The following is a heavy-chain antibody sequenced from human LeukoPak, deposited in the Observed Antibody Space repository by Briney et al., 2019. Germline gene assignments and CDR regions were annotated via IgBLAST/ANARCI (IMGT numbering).Heavy chain of an antibody. CDR1: GYSISSGYY. CDR3: ARALLVKNGSERRTDFDF. V-gene: IGHV4-38-2*02. CDR2: FYHSGST. Sequence: SETLSLTCTVSGYSISSGYYWGWLRQPPGKGLAWIGSFYHSGSTHYNPSLKSRVTISVDMSKNQFSLKLSSVTAADTAVYYCARALLVKNGSERRTDFDFWGQGTLVTVSS. D-gene: IGHD3/OR15-3a*01. J-gene: IGHJ4*02.